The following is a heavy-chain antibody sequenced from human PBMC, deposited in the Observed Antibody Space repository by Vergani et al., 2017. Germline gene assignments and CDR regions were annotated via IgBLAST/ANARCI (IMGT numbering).Heavy chain of an antibody. CDR2: IYYSGTT. Sequence: QLQLQESGPGLVKPSETLSLSCTVSGGPPSSSHYYWGWIRQPPGKGLEWIGNIYYSGTTYYNPSLKSRVAISVDTSKNQFSLKLSSVTAADTAVYYCARFGGGIAVTGRAVDIWGQGTMVTVSA. D-gene: IGHD6-19*01. CDR1: GGPPSSSHYY. CDR3: ARFGGGIAVTGRAVDI. V-gene: IGHV4-39*01. J-gene: IGHJ3*02.